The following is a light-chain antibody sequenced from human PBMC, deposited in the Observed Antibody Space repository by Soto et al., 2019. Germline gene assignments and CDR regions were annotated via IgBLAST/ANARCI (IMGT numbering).Light chain of an antibody. V-gene: IGKV1-39*01. CDR3: QQCYSSPPWT. J-gene: IGKJ1*01. CDR2: AAS. CDR1: QSISTY. Sequence: DIQMTQSPSSLSASVGDRVTITCRASQSISTYLNWYQQKPGKAPKRLIYAASTLQSGVPSRFSGSGSGTDFTLTISSLQPEDFATYYCQQCYSSPPWTFGQGTKVDIK.